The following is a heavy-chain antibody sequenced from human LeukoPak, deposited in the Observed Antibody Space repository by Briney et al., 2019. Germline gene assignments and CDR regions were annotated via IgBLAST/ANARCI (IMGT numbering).Heavy chain of an antibody. D-gene: IGHD6-19*01. CDR3: AKHSQWLGLLDY. CDR2: ISYEGSNK. V-gene: IGHV3-30*18. J-gene: IGHJ4*02. Sequence: GGSLRLSCAASGFTFSSYGMHWVRQAPGKGLEWVAVISYEGSNKYYADSVKGRFTISRDNSKNTLFLQMNSLRAEDTAVYHCAKHSQWLGLLDYWGQGTLVTVSS. CDR1: GFTFSSYG.